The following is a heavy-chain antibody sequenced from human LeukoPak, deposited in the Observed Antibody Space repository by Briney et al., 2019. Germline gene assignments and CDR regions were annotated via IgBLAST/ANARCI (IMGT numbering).Heavy chain of an antibody. Sequence: SVKVSCKASGGTFSNHAVNWLRQAPGQGFQWMGGIIPIFGTTNSAQKFRGRVTFTADESTSTAYMERSSLTSDDTAVYYCARGLDGKSYWYFDLWGRGTLVTVSS. CDR1: GGTFSNHA. J-gene: IGHJ2*01. CDR2: IIPIFGTT. D-gene: IGHD5-24*01. CDR3: ARGLDGKSYWYFDL. V-gene: IGHV1-69*13.